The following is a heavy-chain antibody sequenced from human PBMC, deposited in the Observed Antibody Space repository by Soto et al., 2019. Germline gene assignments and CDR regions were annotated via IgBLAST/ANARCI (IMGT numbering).Heavy chain of an antibody. CDR2: ISSSSSYI. J-gene: IGHJ6*02. V-gene: IGHV3-21*01. Sequence: KTGGSLRLSCAASGFTFSSYSMNWVRQAPGKGLEWVSSISSSSSYIYYADSVKGRFTISRDNAKNSLYLQMNSLRAEDTAVYYCAREGYYGDPYYYYGMDVWGQGTTVTVSS. CDR3: AREGYYGDPYYYYGMDV. D-gene: IGHD4-17*01. CDR1: GFTFSSYS.